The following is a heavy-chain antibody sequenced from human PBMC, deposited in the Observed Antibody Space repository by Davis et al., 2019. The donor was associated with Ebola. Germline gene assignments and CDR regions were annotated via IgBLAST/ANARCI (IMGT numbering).Heavy chain of an antibody. CDR2: INPNSGDT. J-gene: IGHJ4*02. V-gene: IGHV1-2*02. CDR3: ARGALTDFWSGYSPYFDY. D-gene: IGHD3-3*01. CDR1: GYTLTSYY. Sequence: ASVKVSCKASGYTLTSYYLHWVRQAPGQGLEWMGWINPNSGDTHYAQRFQGRVSMTRDTSLASAYMELSKLRRDDTAMYYCARGALTDFWSGYSPYFDYWGQGTLVTVSS.